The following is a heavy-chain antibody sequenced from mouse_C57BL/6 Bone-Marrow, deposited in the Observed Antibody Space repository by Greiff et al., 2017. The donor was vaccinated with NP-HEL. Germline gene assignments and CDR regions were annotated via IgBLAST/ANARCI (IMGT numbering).Heavy chain of an antibody. CDR2: IDPSDSYT. CDR3: ARSLYDYDGGTAY. Sequence: QVQLQQSGAELVKPGASVKLSCKASGYTFTSYWMQWVKQRPGQGLEWIGEIDPSDSYTNYNQKFKGKATLTVDTSSSTAYMQLSSLTSEDSAVYYCARSLYDYDGGTAYWGQGTLVTVSA. V-gene: IGHV1-50*01. D-gene: IGHD2-4*01. J-gene: IGHJ3*01. CDR1: GYTFTSYW.